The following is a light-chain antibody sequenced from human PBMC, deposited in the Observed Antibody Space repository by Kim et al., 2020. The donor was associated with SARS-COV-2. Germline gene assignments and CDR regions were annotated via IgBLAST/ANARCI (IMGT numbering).Light chain of an antibody. CDR2: GAS. CDR3: QQYGSSPWT. Sequence: EIVLTQSPGTLSLSPGERATLSCRASQSVSSSYLAWYQQKPGQAPRLLIYGASSRATGIPDRFSGSGSGTDFTLTISRLEPEDFPVYYCQQYGSSPWTFGQRTKVDIK. CDR1: QSVSSSY. J-gene: IGKJ1*01. V-gene: IGKV3-20*01.